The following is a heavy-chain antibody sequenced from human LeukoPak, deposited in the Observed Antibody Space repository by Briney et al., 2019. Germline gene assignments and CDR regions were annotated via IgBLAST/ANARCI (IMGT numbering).Heavy chain of an antibody. CDR2: IYYSGST. CDR3: ARIVGYGDYYFDY. Sequence: ASETLSLTCTVSGGSISSSSYYWGWIRQPPGKGLEWIGTIYYSGSTYYNPSLKSRVTISVDTSKNQFSLKLSSVTAADTAVYYCARIVGYGDYYFDYWGQGTLVTVSS. V-gene: IGHV4-39*07. CDR1: GGSISSSSYY. J-gene: IGHJ4*02. D-gene: IGHD4-17*01.